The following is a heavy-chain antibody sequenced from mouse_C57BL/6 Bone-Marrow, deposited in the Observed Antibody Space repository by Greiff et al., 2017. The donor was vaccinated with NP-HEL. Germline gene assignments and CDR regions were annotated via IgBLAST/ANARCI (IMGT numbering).Heavy chain of an antibody. V-gene: IGHV5-6*01. CDR1: GFTFSSYG. J-gene: IGHJ1*03. Sequence: EVKLMESGGDLVKPGGSLKLSCAASGFTFSSYGMSWVRQTPDKRLEWVATISSGGSYTYYPDSVKGRFTISRDNAKNTLYLQMSSLKSEDTAMYYCARFPLWGTGTTVTVSS. CDR2: ISSGGSYT. CDR3: ARFPL. D-gene: IGHD6-1*01.